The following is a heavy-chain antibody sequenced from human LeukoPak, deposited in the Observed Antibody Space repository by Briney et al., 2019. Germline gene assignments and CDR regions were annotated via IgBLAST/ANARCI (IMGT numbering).Heavy chain of an antibody. CDR3: AKAPVTTCSGAYCYPFDY. CDR2: ISVSGNT. V-gene: IGHV3-23*01. D-gene: IGHD2-15*01. CDR1: GFTLSSYA. Sequence: GGSLRLSCAASGFTLSSYAMSWVRQGPGKGLEWVSAISVSGNTYHAGSVKGRFTISRDSSKNTLYLQMNSLRAGDAAVYYCAKAPVTTCSGAYCYPFDYWSQGTLVTVSS. J-gene: IGHJ4*02.